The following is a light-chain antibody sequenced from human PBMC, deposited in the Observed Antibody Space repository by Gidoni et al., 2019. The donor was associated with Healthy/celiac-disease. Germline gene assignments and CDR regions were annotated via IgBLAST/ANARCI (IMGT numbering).Light chain of an antibody. CDR3: QQSSNWPPMCS. Sequence: EIVLTQSPATLSLSPGERATLSCRASQSVSSYLAWYQQKPGKAPRLLIYEASNRATGIPPTFSGSGSGTDFTLTISSLEREDFAVYYCQQSSNWPPMCSFXQXNKLEIK. CDR1: QSVSSY. V-gene: IGKV3-11*01. CDR2: EAS. J-gene: IGKJ2*04.